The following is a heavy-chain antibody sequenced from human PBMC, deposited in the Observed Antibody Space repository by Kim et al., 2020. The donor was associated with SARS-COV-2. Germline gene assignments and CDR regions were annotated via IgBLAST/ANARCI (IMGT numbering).Heavy chain of an antibody. J-gene: IGHJ4*02. CDR1: GFTVSSNY. CDR3: ARENIVGAQVYFDY. CDR2: IYSGGST. V-gene: IGHV3-53*01. D-gene: IGHD1-26*01. Sequence: GGSLTLSCAASGFTVSSNYMSWVRQAPGKGLEWVSVIYSGGSTYYADSVKGRFTISRDNSKNTLYLQMNSLRAEDTAVYYCARENIVGAQVYFDYWGQGTLVTVSS.